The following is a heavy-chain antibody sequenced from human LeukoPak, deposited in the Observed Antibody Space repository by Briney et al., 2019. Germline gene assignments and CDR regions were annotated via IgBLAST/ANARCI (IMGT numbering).Heavy chain of an antibody. D-gene: IGHD3-22*01. CDR3: AKDRYYDSSGSLDY. Sequence: PGGSLRLSCAASGFSFSSYAMHWVRHTAGKGLEWVAFIRNDGSSKYYLNSVKGRFTISRDNSKNTLYLQMYSLRAEDTAVYYCAKDRYYDSSGSLDYWGQGTLVTVSS. CDR1: GFSFSSYA. CDR2: IRNDGSSK. J-gene: IGHJ4*02. V-gene: IGHV3-30*02.